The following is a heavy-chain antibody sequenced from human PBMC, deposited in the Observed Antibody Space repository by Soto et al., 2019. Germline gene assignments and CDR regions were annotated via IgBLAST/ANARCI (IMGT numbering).Heavy chain of an antibody. D-gene: IGHD5-18*01. CDR2: IHTSGST. CDR1: AGSISRDY. CDR3: ARAFTSMGLFDY. V-gene: IGHV4-4*07. Sequence: SETLSLTCTVSAGSISRDYWSWIRQPAGKGLEWIGRIHTSGSTNYNPSLKSRVTMSIDTSKNQFSLKLNSVTAADTAVYYCARAFTSMGLFDYWGPGTLVTVSS. J-gene: IGHJ4*02.